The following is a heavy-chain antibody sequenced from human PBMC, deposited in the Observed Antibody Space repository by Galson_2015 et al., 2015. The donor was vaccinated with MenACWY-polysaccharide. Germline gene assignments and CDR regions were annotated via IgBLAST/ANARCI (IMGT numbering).Heavy chain of an antibody. V-gene: IGHV1-2*02. D-gene: IGHD3-9*01. CDR2: INPKSGGT. J-gene: IGHJ2*01. CDR1: GYTFTDYY. CDR3: ASVGGDYKSPQGDFWYFDL. Sequence: SVKVSCKASGYTFTDYYLHWGRQAPGQGLAWMGWINPKSGGTKYAQKFQGRVTLTRDTSISTAYMELSRLTSDDTAVYYCASVGGDYKSPQGDFWYFDLWGRGTLVTVSS.